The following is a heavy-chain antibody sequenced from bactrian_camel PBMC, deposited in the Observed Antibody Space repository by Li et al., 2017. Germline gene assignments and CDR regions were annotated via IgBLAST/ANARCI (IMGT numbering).Heavy chain of an antibody. D-gene: IGHD5*01. Sequence: DVQLVESGGGLVQPGGSLRLSCSVSEPTFGSYAMSWVRQAPGKGLEWVTTIESSGDSTYYTDSVKGRFTISQDNAKSIVTLRMDSLIIDDTAVYFCAAAYQITVRDRCTYRGQGTQVTVS. CDR2: IESSGDST. V-gene: IGHV3S40*01. CDR1: EPTFGSYA. J-gene: IGHJ4*01. CDR3: AAAYQITVRDRCTY.